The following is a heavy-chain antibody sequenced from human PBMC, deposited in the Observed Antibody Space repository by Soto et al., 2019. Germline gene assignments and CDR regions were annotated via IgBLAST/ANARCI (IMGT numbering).Heavy chain of an antibody. CDR1: GFTFSSYA. CDR3: AKVLGATMSLVETEYFQH. CDR2: ISGSGGST. Sequence: PGGSLRLSCAASGFTFSSYAMSWVRQAPGKGLEWVSAISGSGGSTYYADSVKGRFTISRDNSKNTLYLQMNSLRAEDTAVYYCAKVLGATMSLVETEYFQHWGQGTLVTVSS. V-gene: IGHV3-23*01. J-gene: IGHJ1*01. D-gene: IGHD1-26*01.